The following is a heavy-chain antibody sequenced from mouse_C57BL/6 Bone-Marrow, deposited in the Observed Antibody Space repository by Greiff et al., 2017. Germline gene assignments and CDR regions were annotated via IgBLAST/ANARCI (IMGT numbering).Heavy chain of an antibody. Sequence: QVQLKESGAELVRPGTSVKVSCTASGYAFTNYLIAWVKQRPGQGLAWIGVINPGSGGTNYNEKFKGKATLTADKSSSTAYMQLSSLTSEDSAVYFCARSRDYDYFDYWGQGTTLTVSS. CDR1: GYAFTNYL. V-gene: IGHV1-54*01. CDR3: ARSRDYDYFDY. CDR2: INPGSGGT. J-gene: IGHJ2*01. D-gene: IGHD2-4*01.